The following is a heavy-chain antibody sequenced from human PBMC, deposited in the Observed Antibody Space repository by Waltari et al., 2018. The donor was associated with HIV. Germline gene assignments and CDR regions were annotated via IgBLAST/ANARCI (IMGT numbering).Heavy chain of an antibody. V-gene: IGHV3-9*01. D-gene: IGHD4-17*01. CDR1: GFTFDDYA. J-gene: IGHJ4*02. Sequence: EVQLVESGGGLVQHGRSLRLSCAASGFTFDDYAMPWVRQPPGKGLEWVSGINWDSDRIGYADSVKGRFTISRDNAKKSLYLQMNSLRTEDTAFYYCAKSDYGDPPDYWGQGTLVTVSS. CDR3: AKSDYGDPPDY. CDR2: INWDSDRI.